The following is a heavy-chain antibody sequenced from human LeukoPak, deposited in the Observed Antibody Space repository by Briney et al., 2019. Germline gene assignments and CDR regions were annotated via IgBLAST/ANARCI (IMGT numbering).Heavy chain of an antibody. D-gene: IGHD3-10*01. CDR2: ISAYNGNT. V-gene: IGHV1-18*01. CDR3: ASLSTLWFGELLYGLDY. Sequence: ASVKVSCKASNYTFTSYGISWVRQAPGQGLEWMGWISAYNGNTNYAQKLQGRVTMTTDTSTSTAYMELRSLRSDDTAVYYCASLSTLWFGELLYGLDYRGQGTLVTVSS. CDR1: NYTFTSYG. J-gene: IGHJ4*02.